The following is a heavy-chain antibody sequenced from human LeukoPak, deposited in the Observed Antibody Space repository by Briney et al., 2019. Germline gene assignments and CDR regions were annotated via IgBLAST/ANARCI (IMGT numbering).Heavy chain of an antibody. CDR3: ARGPYGSMDY. D-gene: IGHD3-10*01. CDR1: GFTFSSYE. J-gene: IGHJ4*02. V-gene: IGHV3-48*03. CDR2: ISSSGSTI. Sequence: GGSLRLSCAASGFTFSSYEMNWVRQAPGKGLEWVSYISSSGSTIYYADSVKGRFTISRDNAKNSLYLQMNGLRAEDTAVYYCARGPYGSMDYWGQGTLVTVSS.